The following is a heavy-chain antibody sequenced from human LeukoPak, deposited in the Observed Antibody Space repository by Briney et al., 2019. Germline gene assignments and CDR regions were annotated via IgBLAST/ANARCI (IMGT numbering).Heavy chain of an antibody. V-gene: IGHV1-18*01. CDR1: GYTFTSYG. CDR2: ISAYNGNT. Sequence: GASVKVSCKASGYTFTSYGISWVRQAPGQGLEWMGWISAYNGNTNYAQKLQGRVTMTTDTSTSTAYMELRSLRSDDTAVYYCARAYYDSSAYYFFDYWGQGTLVTVSS. CDR3: ARAYYDSSAYYFFDY. J-gene: IGHJ4*02. D-gene: IGHD3-22*01.